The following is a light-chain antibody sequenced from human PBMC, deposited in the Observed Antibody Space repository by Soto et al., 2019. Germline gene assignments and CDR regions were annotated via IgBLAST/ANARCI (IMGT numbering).Light chain of an antibody. CDR1: QSGSGN. J-gene: IGKJ1*01. V-gene: IGKV3-15*01. Sequence: EIVMTQSPATLSVSPGERATLSCRASQSGSGNLAWYQQKPGQAPSLLIYGASTRATGIPARFSGSGSGTEFTLTISSLQSEDFAVYYCQQYNNWPPWTFGQGTKVEIK. CDR3: QQYNNWPPWT. CDR2: GAS.